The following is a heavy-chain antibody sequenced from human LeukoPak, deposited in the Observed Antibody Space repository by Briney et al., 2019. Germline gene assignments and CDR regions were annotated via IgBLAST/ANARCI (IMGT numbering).Heavy chain of an antibody. D-gene: IGHD3-3*01. Sequence: GESLKISCKGSGYSFTSYWIGWVRQMPGKGPEWMGIIYPGDSDTRYSPSFQGQVTISADKSIGTAYLQWSSLKASDTAMYYCARHHYDFWSGYWFDYWGQGTLVTVSS. V-gene: IGHV5-51*01. J-gene: IGHJ4*02. CDR3: ARHHYDFWSGYWFDY. CDR1: GYSFTSYW. CDR2: IYPGDSDT.